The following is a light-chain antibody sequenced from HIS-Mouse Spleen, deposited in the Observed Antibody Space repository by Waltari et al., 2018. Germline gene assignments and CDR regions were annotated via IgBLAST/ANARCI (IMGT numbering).Light chain of an antibody. CDR2: DVS. CDR1: RSDVVGDNY. J-gene: IGLJ3*02. V-gene: IGLV2-11*01. Sequence: QSALTQPRSVSGSLGQAVTIPCTGTRSDVVGDNYVSWYQQHPGKAPKLMIYDVSKRPSGVPDRFSGSKSGNTASLTISGLQAEDEADYYCCSYAGSYTWVFGGGTKLTVL. CDR3: CSYAGSYTWV.